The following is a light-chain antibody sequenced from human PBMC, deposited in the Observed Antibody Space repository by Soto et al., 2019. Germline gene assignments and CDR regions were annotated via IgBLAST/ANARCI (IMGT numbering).Light chain of an antibody. CDR1: SSNIGNNY. Sequence: QSVLTQPPSVSAASGQKVTISCSGSSSNIGNNYVSWYQQLPGTAPKLLIYENNKRPSGIPDRFSGSKSGTSATLGITGLQTGDEADYYCGTWDSSLAPVFGGGTKLTVL. CDR3: GTWDSSLAPV. V-gene: IGLV1-51*02. CDR2: ENN. J-gene: IGLJ2*01.